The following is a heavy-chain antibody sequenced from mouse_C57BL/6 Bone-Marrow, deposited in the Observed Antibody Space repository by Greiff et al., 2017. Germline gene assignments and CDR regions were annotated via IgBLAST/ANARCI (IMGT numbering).Heavy chain of an antibody. J-gene: IGHJ4*01. CDR3: ARSITTVRAMDY. Sequence: VQLHQPGAELVKPGASVKLSCKASGYTFTSYWMHWVKQRPGRGLEWIGRIDPNSGGTKSNEKFKSKATLTVDEPSSTAYMQLSSLTSVDSAFYYCARSITTVRAMDYWVQGTSVTVAS. CDR2: IDPNSGGT. V-gene: IGHV1-72*01. D-gene: IGHD1-1*01. CDR1: GYTFTSYW.